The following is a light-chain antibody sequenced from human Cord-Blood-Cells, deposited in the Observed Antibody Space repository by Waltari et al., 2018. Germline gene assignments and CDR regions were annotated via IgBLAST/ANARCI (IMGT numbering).Light chain of an antibody. V-gene: IGLV2-8*01. Sequence: QSALTQPPSASGSPGQSVTISCTGTRSDVGGSNYVSWYQQHPGKAPKLMIDEVSKRPSGVPDRFSGSKSGNTAALTVSGLQAEDEADYYCSSYAGSNNVVFGGGTKLTVL. CDR2: EVS. CDR1: RSDVGGSNY. J-gene: IGLJ2*01. CDR3: SSYAGSNNVV.